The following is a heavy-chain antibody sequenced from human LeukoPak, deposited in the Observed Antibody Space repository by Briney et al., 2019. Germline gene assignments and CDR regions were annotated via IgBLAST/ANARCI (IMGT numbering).Heavy chain of an antibody. D-gene: IGHD3-10*01. J-gene: IGHJ4*02. Sequence: SSETLSLTCTVSGGSISSGDYYWSWIRQPPGKGLEWIGYIYYSGSTYYNPSLKSRVTISVDTSKNQFSLKLSSVTAADTAVYYCARSITMVRGVIITLGYWGQGTLVTVSS. CDR3: ARSITMVRGVIITLGY. CDR1: GGSISSGDYY. V-gene: IGHV4-30-4*01. CDR2: IYYSGST.